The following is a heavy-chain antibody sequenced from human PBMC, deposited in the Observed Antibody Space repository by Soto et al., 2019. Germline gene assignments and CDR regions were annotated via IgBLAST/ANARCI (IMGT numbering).Heavy chain of an antibody. CDR1: GGSISSGGYY. Sequence: SETLSLTCTVSGGSISSGGYYWSWIRQHPGKGLEWIGYIYYSGSTYYNPSLKSRVTISVDTSKNQFSLKLSSVTAADTAVYYCARDVGYDSSGYRHFDYWGQGTLVTVSS. J-gene: IGHJ4*02. V-gene: IGHV4-31*03. CDR3: ARDVGYDSSGYRHFDY. CDR2: IYYSGST. D-gene: IGHD3-22*01.